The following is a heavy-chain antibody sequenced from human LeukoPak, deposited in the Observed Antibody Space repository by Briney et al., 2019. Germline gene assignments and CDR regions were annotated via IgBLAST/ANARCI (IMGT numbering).Heavy chain of an antibody. CDR1: GFTFSSYA. V-gene: IGHV3-30-3*01. J-gene: IGHJ6*02. CDR2: ISYDGSNK. D-gene: IGHD6-6*01. CDR3: ARALAARRRLTYYYGMDV. Sequence: GGSLRLSCAASGFTFSSYAMHWVRQAPGKGLEWVAVISYDGSNKYYADSVKGRFTISRDNSKNTLYLQMNGLRAEDTAVYYCARALAARRRLTYYYGMDVWGQGTTVTVSS.